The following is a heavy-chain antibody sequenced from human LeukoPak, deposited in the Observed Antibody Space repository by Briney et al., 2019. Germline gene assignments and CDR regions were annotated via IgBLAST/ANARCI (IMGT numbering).Heavy chain of an antibody. CDR3: ARDLRIAAAGAPYWFDP. CDR1: GFTFSSYW. J-gene: IGHJ5*02. Sequence: GGSLRLSCAASGFTFSSYWMSWVRQAPGKGLEWVAVISYDGSNKYYADSVKGRFTISRDNSKNTLYLQMNSLRAEDTAVYYCARDLRIAAAGAPYWFDPWGQGTLVTVSS. V-gene: IGHV3-30-3*01. D-gene: IGHD6-13*01. CDR2: ISYDGSNK.